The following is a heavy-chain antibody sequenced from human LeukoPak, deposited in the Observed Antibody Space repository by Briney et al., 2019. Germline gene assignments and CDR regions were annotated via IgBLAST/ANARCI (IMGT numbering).Heavy chain of an antibody. V-gene: IGHV1-2*02. CDR3: ARAGLIVEPSAQNDY. CDR1: GYTFTDYY. D-gene: IGHD2-2*01. Sequence: GASVKVSCKASGYTFTDYYIHWVRQAPGQGLEWMAWINPDSGGTHYAQKFQGRVTLTRDTSISTAYMDLSSPRSDDTAVYYCARAGLIVEPSAQNDYWGQGTLVTVSS. J-gene: IGHJ4*02. CDR2: INPDSGGT.